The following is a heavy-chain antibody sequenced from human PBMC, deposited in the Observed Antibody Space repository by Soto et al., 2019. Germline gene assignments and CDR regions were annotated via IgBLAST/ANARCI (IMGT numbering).Heavy chain of an antibody. Sequence: GGSLRLSCAASGFNFEDYCMNSVRQAPGKGLEWVSGITWNSGIIPYADSVKGRFTISRDNAKNSLYLQMNILRTNDTAFYYCADDSRVRGVIIMDDGYWGQGTLVTVCS. CDR3: ADDSRVRGVIIMDDGY. J-gene: IGHJ4*02. CDR2: ITWNSGII. CDR1: GFNFEDYC. D-gene: IGHD3-10*01. V-gene: IGHV3-9*01.